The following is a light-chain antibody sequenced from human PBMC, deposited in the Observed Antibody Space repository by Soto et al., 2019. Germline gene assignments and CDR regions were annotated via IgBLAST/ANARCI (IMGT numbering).Light chain of an antibody. Sequence: QSALTQPASVSGSPGQSITISCTATSNDVWTYNLVSWYQQHPGKAPKLLLFEASKRPLETSVRFSGSKSGNTASLAISGLQSEDEADYYCVAWDDSLNGPLFGGGTKVTVL. CDR3: VAWDDSLNGPL. V-gene: IGLV2-14*02. CDR2: EAS. J-gene: IGLJ2*01. CDR1: SNDVWTYNL.